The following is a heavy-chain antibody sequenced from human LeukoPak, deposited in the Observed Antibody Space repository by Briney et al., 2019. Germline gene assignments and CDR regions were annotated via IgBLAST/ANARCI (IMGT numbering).Heavy chain of an antibody. CDR3: ARKYSSGWYSGAFDI. CDR1: GGTFSSYA. J-gene: IGHJ3*02. Sequence: SVKVSCKASGGTFSSYAISWVRQAPGQGLEWRGRIIPILGIANYAQKFQGRVTITADKSTSTAYMELSSLRSEDTAVYYCARKYSSGWYSGAFDIWGQGTMVTVSS. D-gene: IGHD6-19*01. CDR2: IIPILGIA. V-gene: IGHV1-69*04.